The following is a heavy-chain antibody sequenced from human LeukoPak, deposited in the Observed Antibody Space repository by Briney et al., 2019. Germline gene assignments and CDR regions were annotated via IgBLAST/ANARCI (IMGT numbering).Heavy chain of an antibody. J-gene: IGHJ4*02. CDR2: INHSGST. V-gene: IGHV4-34*01. D-gene: IGHD4-11*01. CDR3: APFPHSSSNYYYFDY. Sequence: SETLSLTCAVYGGSFSGYYWSWIRQPPGKGLEWIGEINHSGSTNYNPSLKSRVTISVDTSKNQFSLKLSSVTAADTAVYYCAPFPHSSSNYYYFDYWGLGTLVTVSS. CDR1: GGSFSGYY.